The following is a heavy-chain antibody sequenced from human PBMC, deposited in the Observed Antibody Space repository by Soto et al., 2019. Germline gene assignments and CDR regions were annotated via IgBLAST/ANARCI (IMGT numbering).Heavy chain of an antibody. J-gene: IGHJ6*02. CDR3: AKDFKVSGGHYGSLNYYYGMDV. V-gene: IGHV3-30*04. CDR1: GFRFTDYT. Sequence: QVHLVESGGGLVQPGGSLRLSCAGSGFRFTDYTLHWVRQTPGKGLEWITLVSYDGILKYYADSVKGRFTISRDTSKGALYLQMNSLTPEDTAVYYCAKDFKVSGGHYGSLNYYYGMDVWGQGTTVTVSS. CDR2: VSYDGILK. D-gene: IGHD3-10*01.